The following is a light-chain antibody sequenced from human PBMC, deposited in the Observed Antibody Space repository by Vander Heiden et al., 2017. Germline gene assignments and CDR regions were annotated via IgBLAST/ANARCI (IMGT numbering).Light chain of an antibody. CDR3: QVWDDSGDQVV. CDR1: NIGSRS. Sequence: SYALTQPPSVAVAPGQTARITCDGDNIGSRSVHWYQQKPGQAPVLVVFDDRDRPSGIPERFSGSNSWKTATLTIGRVEAVDEADYYCQVWDDSGDQVVFGGGTKLTVL. J-gene: IGLJ2*01. CDR2: DDR. V-gene: IGLV3-21*02.